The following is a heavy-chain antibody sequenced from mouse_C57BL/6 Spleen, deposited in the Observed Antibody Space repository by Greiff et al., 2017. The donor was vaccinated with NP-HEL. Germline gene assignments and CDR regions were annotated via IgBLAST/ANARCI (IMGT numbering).Heavy chain of an antibody. CDR2: IDPSDSYT. CDR3: SSGSSYGYFDV. V-gene: IGHV1-50*01. CDR1: GYTFTSYW. Sequence: QVQLQQPGAELVKPGASVKLSCKASGYTFTSYWMQWVKQRPGQGLEWIGEIDPSDSYTNYNQKFKDKATLTVDTSSSTAYMQLSSLTSEDSAVYYCSSGSSYGYFDVWGTGTTVTVSS. J-gene: IGHJ1*03. D-gene: IGHD1-1*01.